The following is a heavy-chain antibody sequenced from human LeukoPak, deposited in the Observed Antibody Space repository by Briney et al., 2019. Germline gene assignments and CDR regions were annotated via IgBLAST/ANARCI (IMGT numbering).Heavy chain of an antibody. CDR2: IWYDGSNE. V-gene: IGHV3-33*01. J-gene: IGHJ4*02. CDR3: ARESSGWYYFDY. D-gene: IGHD6-19*01. Sequence: PGGSLRLSCAASGFTFSSYGMHWVRQAPGKGLEWVAVIWYDGSNEYYADSVKGRFTISRDNSKNTLYLQMNSLRAEDTAVYYCARESSGWYYFDYWGQGTLVTVSS. CDR1: GFTFSSYG.